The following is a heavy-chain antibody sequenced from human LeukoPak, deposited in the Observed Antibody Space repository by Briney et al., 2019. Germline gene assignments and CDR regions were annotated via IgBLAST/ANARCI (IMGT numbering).Heavy chain of an antibody. V-gene: IGHV3-48*01. CDR2: ISSSSSTI. CDR1: GFTFSSYS. CDR3: ARASSSGYFDY. D-gene: IGHD6-19*01. J-gene: IGHJ4*02. Sequence: GGSLRLSCAASGFTFSSYSMNWVRQAPGKGLEWVSYISSSSSTIYYADSVKGRFTTSRDNAKNSLYLQMNSLRAEDTAVYYCARASSSGYFDYWGQGTLVTVSS.